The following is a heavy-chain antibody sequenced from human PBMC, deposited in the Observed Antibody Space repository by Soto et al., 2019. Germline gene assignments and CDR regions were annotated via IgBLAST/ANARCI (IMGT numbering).Heavy chain of an antibody. V-gene: IGHV3-30*18. CDR2: ISYGGSNK. J-gene: IGHJ3*02. CDR1: GFTFSGYG. D-gene: IGHD6-13*01. CDR3: AKDQAVAAARMAFDI. Sequence: QVQLVESGGGVGQPGRSMRLSCAASGFTFSGYGMHWVRQSPGKGLEWVAVISYGGSNKYYADSVKGRCSISRDDSQNTLYLQMNSLRAEDTAVYYCAKDQAVAAARMAFDIWGQGTMVSVSS.